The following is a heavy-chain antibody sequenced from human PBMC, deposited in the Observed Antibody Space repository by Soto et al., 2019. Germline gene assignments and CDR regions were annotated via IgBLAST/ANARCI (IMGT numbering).Heavy chain of an antibody. CDR2: ISYDGSNK. CDR1: GFTFSTYA. V-gene: IGHV3-30-3*01. J-gene: IGHJ4*02. CDR3: ARVKEGVVGATSFDY. D-gene: IGHD1-26*01. Sequence: QVQLVESGGGVVQPGRSLRLSCVASGFTFSTYAMHWVRQAPGEGLEWVAVISYDGSNKYYADSVKGRFTISRDNSKNTLYVQMNSLRAEDTAVYYCARVKEGVVGATSFDYWGQGTLVTVSS.